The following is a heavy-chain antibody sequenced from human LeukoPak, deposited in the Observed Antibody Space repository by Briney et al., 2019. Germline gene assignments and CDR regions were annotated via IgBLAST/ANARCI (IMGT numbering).Heavy chain of an antibody. D-gene: IGHD5-24*01. J-gene: IGHJ3*02. CDR3: ASGLMEMATTLPYAFDI. Sequence: GGSLRLSCAASGFTFSSYWMSWVRQAPGKGLEWVAVISYDGSNKYYADSVKGRFTISRDNSKNTLYLQMNSLRAEDTAVYYCASGLMEMATTLPYAFDIWGQGTMVTVSS. V-gene: IGHV3-30-3*01. CDR1: GFTFSSYW. CDR2: ISYDGSNK.